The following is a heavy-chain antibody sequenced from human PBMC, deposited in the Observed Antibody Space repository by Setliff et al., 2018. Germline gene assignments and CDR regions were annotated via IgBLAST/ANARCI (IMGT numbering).Heavy chain of an antibody. CDR3: ARAPGRQDYHYMEL. Sequence: PSETLSLTCTVSGASINNHYWAWIRQPPGKXLEWIXYVSHSGSTDYNPSLRSRVTVSVDTSRIHFSLKLRSVTAADTAVYYCARAPGRQDYHYMELWGKGTTVTVSS. D-gene: IGHD2-15*01. CDR1: GASINNHY. V-gene: IGHV4-59*11. CDR2: VSHSGST. J-gene: IGHJ6*03.